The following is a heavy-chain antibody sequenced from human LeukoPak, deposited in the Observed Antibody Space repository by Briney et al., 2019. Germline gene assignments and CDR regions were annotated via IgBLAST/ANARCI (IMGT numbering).Heavy chain of an antibody. J-gene: IGHJ3*02. CDR2: INHSGST. V-gene: IGHV4-34*01. CDR3: ARGLYYYDSSGYGDAFDI. D-gene: IGHD3-22*01. CDR1: GGSFSGYY. Sequence: SETLSLTCAVYGGSFSGYYWSWIRQPPGKGLEWIGEINHSGSTNYNPSLKSRVTISVDTSKNQFSLKLSSVTAADTAVYYCARGLYYYDSSGYGDAFDIWGQGTMVTVSS.